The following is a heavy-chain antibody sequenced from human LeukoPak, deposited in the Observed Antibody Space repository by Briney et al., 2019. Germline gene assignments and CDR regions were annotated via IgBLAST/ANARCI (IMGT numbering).Heavy chain of an antibody. CDR2: IYYSGST. D-gene: IGHD3-22*01. J-gene: IGHJ4*02. V-gene: IGHV4-61*08. Sequence: SETLSLTCTVSGGSISSGGYYWSWIRQPPGKGLEWIGYIYYSGSTNYNPSLKSRVTITVDTSKNQFSLKLSSVTAADTAVYYCARQVRPGKYYYDSSGYPDYWGQGTLVTASS. CDR1: GGSISSGGYY. CDR3: ARQVRPGKYYYDSSGYPDY.